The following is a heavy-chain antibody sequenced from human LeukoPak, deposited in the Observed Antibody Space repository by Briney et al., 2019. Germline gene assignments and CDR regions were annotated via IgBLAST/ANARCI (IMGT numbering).Heavy chain of an antibody. CDR1: GYSFTSYW. J-gene: IGHJ3*02. CDR2: IYPGDSDT. CDR3: ASSLIRYNWNDGSDAFDI. V-gene: IGHV5-51*01. Sequence: GESLKISCKGSGYSFTSYWIGWVRQMPGKGLEWMGIIYPGDSDTRYSPSFQGQVTISADKSISTAYLQWSSLKASDTAMYYCASSLIRYNWNDGSDAFDIWGQGTKVTVSS. D-gene: IGHD1-1*01.